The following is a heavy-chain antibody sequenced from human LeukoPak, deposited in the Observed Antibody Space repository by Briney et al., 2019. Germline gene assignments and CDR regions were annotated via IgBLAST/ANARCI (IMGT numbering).Heavy chain of an antibody. J-gene: IGHJ4*02. CDR1: GGSISSSSYY. D-gene: IGHD3-22*01. CDR2: IYYSGST. Sequence: KPSETLSLTCTVSGGSISSSSYYWAWIRQPPGKGLEWIGSIYYSGSTYYNPSLKSRVTISVDTSKNQFSLKLSSVTAADTAVYYCARHLPYYYDSSGSTDDYWGQGTLVTVSS. CDR3: ARHLPYYYDSSGSTDDY. V-gene: IGHV4-39*01.